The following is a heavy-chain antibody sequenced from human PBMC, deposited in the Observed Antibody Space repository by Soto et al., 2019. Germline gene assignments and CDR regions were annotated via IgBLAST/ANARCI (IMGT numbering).Heavy chain of an antibody. J-gene: IGHJ6*03. CDR3: ARGDIVVVTAALYYYYMDV. V-gene: IGHV1-46*03. D-gene: IGHD2-2*01. Sequence: ASVKVSCKASGFTFSAYYIYRVRQAPGQGLEWIGWINPSGGSTSYAQKFQGRVTMTRDTSTSTVYMELSSLRSEDTAVFYCARGDIVVVTAALYYYYMDVWGKGTTVTVSS. CDR2: INPSGGST. CDR1: GFTFSAYY.